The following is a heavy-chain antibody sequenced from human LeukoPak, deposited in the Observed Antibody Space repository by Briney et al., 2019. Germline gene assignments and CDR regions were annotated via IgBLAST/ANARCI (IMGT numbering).Heavy chain of an antibody. Sequence: ASVKVSCKASGYTFTSYGISWVRQAPGQGLEWMGWISAYNGNTNYAQKLQGRVTMTTDTSTSTAYMELRSLRSDDTAVYYCARVGATHTYYYYYMDVWGKGTTVTVSS. CDR3: ARVGATHTYYYYYMDV. J-gene: IGHJ6*03. V-gene: IGHV1-18*01. D-gene: IGHD1-26*01. CDR1: GYTFTSYG. CDR2: ISAYNGNT.